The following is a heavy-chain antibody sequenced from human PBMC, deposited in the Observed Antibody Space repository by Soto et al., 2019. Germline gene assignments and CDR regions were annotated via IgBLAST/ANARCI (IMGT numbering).Heavy chain of an antibody. CDR1: GYPFTSYY. Sequence: ASVKVSCKASGYPFTSYYMHWLRQAPGQGLEWMGWMDPNRGSTGYAQNFRGRVTMTRDTSTSTVYMELTSLTSGDTAMYYCARGQAEYGLDNDYWGQGTLVTVSS. J-gene: IGHJ4*02. D-gene: IGHD3-10*01. CDR2: MDPNRGST. CDR3: ARGQAEYGLDNDY. V-gene: IGHV1-2*02.